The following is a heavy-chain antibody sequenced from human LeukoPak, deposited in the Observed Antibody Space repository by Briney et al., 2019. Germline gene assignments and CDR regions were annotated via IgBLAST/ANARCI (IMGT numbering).Heavy chain of an antibody. V-gene: IGHV1-2*02. D-gene: IGHD6-19*01. CDR2: INPNSGGT. CDR1: GYTFTGYY. Sequence: GASVKVSCKASGYTFTGYYMHWVRQAPGQGLEWMGWINPNSGGTNYAQKFQGRVTMTRDMSISTAYMELSRLRSDDTAVYYCASYISGWGYYFDYWGQGTLVTVSS. J-gene: IGHJ4*02. CDR3: ASYISGWGYYFDY.